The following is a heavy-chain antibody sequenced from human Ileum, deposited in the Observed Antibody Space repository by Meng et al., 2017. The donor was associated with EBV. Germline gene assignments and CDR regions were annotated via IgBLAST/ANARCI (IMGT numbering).Heavy chain of an antibody. V-gene: IGHV4-61*08. J-gene: IGHJ4*02. D-gene: IGHD1-26*01. CDR3: ARDLRVGGAFDY. CDR1: GASVTSSGYY. CDR2: VNYNGDS. Sequence: LQQRGPGLVIPSDTLSLPCTVSGASVTSSGYYWSWLRQSPGKGLEWLGYVNYNGDSTYNPSLKSRVTIFIDTSKKQFYLNLTSATAADTAIYYCARDLRVGGAFDYWGQGTLVTVSS.